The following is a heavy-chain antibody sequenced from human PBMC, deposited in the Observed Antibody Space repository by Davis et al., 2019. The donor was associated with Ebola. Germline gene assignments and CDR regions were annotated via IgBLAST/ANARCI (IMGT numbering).Heavy chain of an antibody. CDR1: GFTFSSYG. D-gene: IGHD5-18*01. Sequence: GGSLRLSCAASGFTFSSYGMHWVRQAPGKGLEWVAVISYDGSNKYYADSVKGRFTISRDNSKNTLYLQMNSLRAEDTAVYYCARQLQKRGYSYGWYYYGMDVWGQGTTVTVSS. CDR2: ISYDGSNK. CDR3: ARQLQKRGYSYGWYYYGMDV. J-gene: IGHJ6*02. V-gene: IGHV3-30*03.